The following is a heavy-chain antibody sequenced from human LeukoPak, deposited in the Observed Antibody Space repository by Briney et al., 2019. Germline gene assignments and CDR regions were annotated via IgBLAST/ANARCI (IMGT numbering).Heavy chain of an antibody. CDR3: AIVAGDDSSGYSYYFDY. V-gene: IGHV3-33*01. D-gene: IGHD3-22*01. CDR1: GFTFSSYC. Sequence: SGGSLRLSCAASGFTFSSYCMHWVRQAPGKGLEWVAVIWYDGSNKYYADSVKGRFTISRDNSKNTLYLQMNSLRAEDTAVYYCAIVAGDDSSGYSYYFDYWGQGTLVTVSS. CDR2: IWYDGSNK. J-gene: IGHJ4*02.